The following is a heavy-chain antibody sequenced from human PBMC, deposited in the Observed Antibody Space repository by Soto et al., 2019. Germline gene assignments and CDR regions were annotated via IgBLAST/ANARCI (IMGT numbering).Heavy chain of an antibody. Sequence: QVQLVESGGGLVKPGGSLRLSCAASGFTFSDYYMSWIRQAPGKGLEWVSYISSSSSYTNYADSVKGRFTISRDNAXNXXYLQMNSLRAEDTAVYYCARYDGYCSSTSCDGMDVWGQGTTVTVSS. CDR2: ISSSSSYT. D-gene: IGHD2-2*01. V-gene: IGHV3-11*05. J-gene: IGHJ6*02. CDR3: ARYDGYCSSTSCDGMDV. CDR1: GFTFSDYY.